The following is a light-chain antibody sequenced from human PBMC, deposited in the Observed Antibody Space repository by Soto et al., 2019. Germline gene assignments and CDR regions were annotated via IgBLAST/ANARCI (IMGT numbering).Light chain of an antibody. CDR3: CSYAGSRTHVL. J-gene: IGLJ2*01. CDR2: EVS. CDR1: SSDVGGYNY. Sequence: QSVLTQPASMSGSPGQSITISCTGTSSDVGGYNYVSWYQRHPGKAPKLMIYEVSERPSGVSNRFSGSKSGNTASLTISGLQAEDEAEYYCCSYAGSRTHVLFGGGTKLTVL. V-gene: IGLV2-23*02.